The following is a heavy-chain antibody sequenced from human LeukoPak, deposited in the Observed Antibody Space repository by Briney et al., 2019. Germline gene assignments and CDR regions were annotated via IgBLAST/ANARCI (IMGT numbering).Heavy chain of an antibody. J-gene: IGHJ3*02. Sequence: PSETLSLTCTVSGGSISSYYWSWIRQPPGKGLEWIGYIHYSGSTHYNPSLKSRVTISVDTSKNQFSLKLSSVTAADTAVYYCARDSRASRYCSGGSCYSYAFDIWGQGTMVTVSS. CDR1: GGSISSYY. D-gene: IGHD2-15*01. CDR3: ARDSRASRYCSGGSCYSYAFDI. V-gene: IGHV4-59*12. CDR2: IHYSGST.